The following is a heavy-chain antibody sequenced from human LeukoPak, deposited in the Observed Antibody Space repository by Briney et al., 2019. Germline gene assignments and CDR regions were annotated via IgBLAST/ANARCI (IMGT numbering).Heavy chain of an antibody. V-gene: IGHV3-74*01. J-gene: IGHJ4*02. Sequence: PGGSLRLSCAASGFTFSGYWMHWVRQAPGKGLEWVSLIKSNDDTTAYADSVKGRFTISRDSAKNTLYLQMNSLRAEDTAVYYCTGGLFSPSGDYWGQGILVTV. D-gene: IGHD3-10*01. CDR1: GFTFSGYW. CDR3: TGGLFSPSGDY. CDR2: IKSNDDTT.